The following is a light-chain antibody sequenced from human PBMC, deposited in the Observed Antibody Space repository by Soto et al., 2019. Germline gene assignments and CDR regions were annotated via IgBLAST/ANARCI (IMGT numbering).Light chain of an antibody. J-gene: IGKJ5*01. V-gene: IGKV2-29*01. Sequence: DVVMTQRPLSVSFTPGQPSSISFVSSQSLLHITGETFLFWYLQKPGRSPQLLIYEVSTRVSGVPDRFSGSGSGTDFTPTISRVEPEDFAVYYCQQYGRSLPITFGQGTRLEN. CDR2: EVS. CDR3: QQYGRSLPIT. CDR1: QSLLHITGETF.